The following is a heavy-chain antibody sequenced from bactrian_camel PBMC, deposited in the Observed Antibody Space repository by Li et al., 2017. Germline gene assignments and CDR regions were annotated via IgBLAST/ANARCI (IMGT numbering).Heavy chain of an antibody. J-gene: IGHJ4*01. CDR1: GYTRDTHC. CDR3: AGVERERLCRWTEFSY. CDR2: ISGGGST. V-gene: IGHV3S60*01. Sequence: HVQLVESGGGSVQPGGSLRLSCDASGYTRDTHCMGWFRQAPGNECELVSTISGGGSTYYADSVKGRFTVSQDNAKNTVYLQMNSLKPEDTATYYCAGVERERLCRWTEFSYWGQGTQVTVS. D-gene: IGHD4*01.